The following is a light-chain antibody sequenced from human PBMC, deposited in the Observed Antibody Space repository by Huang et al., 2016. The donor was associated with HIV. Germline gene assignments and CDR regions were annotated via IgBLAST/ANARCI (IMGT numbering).Light chain of an antibody. CDR2: DAS. V-gene: IGKV3-11*01. Sequence: EIVLTQSPTTLSLSPGERATLSCRASQSVNRYLAWYQQKPGQAPRLLIYDASNSATGIPARFSGSGSGTDFTLTTSSLEPEDFAVYYCQQRSNWPPITFGQGTRLEIK. CDR1: QSVNRY. CDR3: QQRSNWPPIT. J-gene: IGKJ5*01.